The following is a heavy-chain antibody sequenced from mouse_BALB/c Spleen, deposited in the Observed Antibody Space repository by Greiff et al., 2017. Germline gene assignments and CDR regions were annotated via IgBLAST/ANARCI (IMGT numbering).Heavy chain of an antibody. CDR1: GFSLTSYG. J-gene: IGHJ3*01. CDR3: AREGGPKGAWFAY. CDR2: IWAGGST. V-gene: IGHV2-9*02. Sequence: QVQLKESGPGLVAPSQSLSITCTVSGFSLTSYGVHWVRQPPGKGLEWLGVIWAGGSTNYNSALMSRLSISKDNSKSQVFLKMNSLQTDDTAMYYCAREGGPKGAWFAYWGQGTLVTVSA.